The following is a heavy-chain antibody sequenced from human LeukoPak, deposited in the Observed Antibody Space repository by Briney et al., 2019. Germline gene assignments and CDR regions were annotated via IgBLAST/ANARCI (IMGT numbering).Heavy chain of an antibody. D-gene: IGHD3-22*01. CDR2: INPSGGST. J-gene: IGHJ3*02. CDR3: ARVHPITMIVVDAFDI. CDR1: GYTFTSYY. V-gene: IGHV1-46*01. Sequence: GASVKVSCKASGYTFTSYYMHWVRQAPGQGLEWMGIINPSGGSTSYAQKFQGRVTMTRDTSTSTAYMELSSLRSEDTAVYYCARVHPITMIVVDAFDIWGQGTMVTVSS.